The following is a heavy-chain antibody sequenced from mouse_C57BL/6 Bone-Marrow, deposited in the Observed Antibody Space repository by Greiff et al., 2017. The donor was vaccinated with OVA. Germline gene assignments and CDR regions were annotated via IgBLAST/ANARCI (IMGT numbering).Heavy chain of an antibody. Sequence: QVQLKQPGAELVKPGASVKVSCKASVYTFTSYWMHWVKQRPGQGLEWIGRIHPSDSDTNYNQKFKGKATLTVDKSSSTAYMQLSSLTSEDSAVYYCATLITTVVAPFDYWGQGTTLTVSS. CDR1: VYTFTSYW. CDR3: ATLITTVVAPFDY. J-gene: IGHJ2*01. V-gene: IGHV1-74*01. D-gene: IGHD1-1*01. CDR2: IHPSDSDT.